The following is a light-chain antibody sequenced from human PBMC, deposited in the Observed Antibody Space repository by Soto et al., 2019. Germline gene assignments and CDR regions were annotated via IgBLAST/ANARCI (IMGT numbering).Light chain of an antibody. CDR1: QDISSY. V-gene: IGKV1-9*01. CDR3: QHLNDYPYT. J-gene: IGKJ2*01. CDR2: TAS. Sequence: IQLTQSPSSLSASVGDRVTITCRASQDISSYFAWYQQKPGTAPKVLIFTASTLESGVPLRFSGSGSGTDFTLTISSLLPEDFATYYCQHLNDYPYTFGQGTKLEIK.